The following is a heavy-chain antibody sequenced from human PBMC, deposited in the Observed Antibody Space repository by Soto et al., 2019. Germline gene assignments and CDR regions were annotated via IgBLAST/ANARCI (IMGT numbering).Heavy chain of an antibody. CDR2: ISGSGSST. V-gene: IGHV3-23*01. Sequence: PGGSLRLSCVASGSTFSSYAMSWVRQAPGKGLEWVSAISGSGSSTYYADSVKGRFTISRDNSKDTLYLQLNSLRAEDTAVYYCAVLSGSYGLTSGYWGQGTLVTVSS. CDR3: AVLSGSYGLTSGY. CDR1: GSTFSSYA. J-gene: IGHJ4*02. D-gene: IGHD1-26*01.